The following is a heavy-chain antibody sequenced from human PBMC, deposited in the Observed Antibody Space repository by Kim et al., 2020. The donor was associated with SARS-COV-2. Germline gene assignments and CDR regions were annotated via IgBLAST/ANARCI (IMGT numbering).Heavy chain of an antibody. Sequence: GGSLRLSCAASGFTFSSYGMHWVRQAPGKGLEWVAVISYDGSNKYYADSVKGRFTISRDNSKNTLYLQMNSLRAEDTAVYYCAKESGSGSSRRYYGMDVWGQGTTVTVSS. CDR3: AKESGSGSSRRYYGMDV. J-gene: IGHJ6*02. CDR2: ISYDGSNK. D-gene: IGHD3-10*01. V-gene: IGHV3-30*18. CDR1: GFTFSSYG.